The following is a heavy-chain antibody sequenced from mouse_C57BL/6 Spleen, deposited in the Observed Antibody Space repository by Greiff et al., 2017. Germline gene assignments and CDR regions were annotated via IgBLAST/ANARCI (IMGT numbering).Heavy chain of an antibody. J-gene: IGHJ4*01. D-gene: IGHD1-3*01. CDR1: GFTFSDYG. CDR3: AREVDYYAMGY. V-gene: IGHV5-17*01. Sequence: EVQVVESGGGLVKPGGSLKLSCAASGFTFSDYGMHWVRQAPEKGLEWVAYISSGSSTNYYADTVKGRFTISRDNAKNTLFLQMTSLRSEDTAMYYCAREVDYYAMGYWGQGTSVTVSS. CDR2: ISSGSSTN.